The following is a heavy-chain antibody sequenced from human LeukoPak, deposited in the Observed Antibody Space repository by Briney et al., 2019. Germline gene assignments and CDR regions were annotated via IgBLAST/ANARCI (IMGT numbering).Heavy chain of an antibody. CDR1: GYSFTSYW. V-gene: IGHV5-51*01. CDR2: IYPGDSDT. J-gene: IGHJ6*03. Sequence: KPGESLQISCKGSGYSFTSYWIGWVRHMAGNGLEWMGIIYPGDSDTRYSPSFQGQVTISADNPSSTAYLQWNSPKDSDTAMYYCARHNYYDSSGYFNMDVWGKGTTVTVSS. CDR3: ARHNYYDSSGYFNMDV. D-gene: IGHD3-22*01.